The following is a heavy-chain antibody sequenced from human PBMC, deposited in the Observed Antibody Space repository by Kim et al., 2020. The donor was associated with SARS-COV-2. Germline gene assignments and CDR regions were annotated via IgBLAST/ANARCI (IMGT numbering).Heavy chain of an antibody. D-gene: IGHD4-17*01. V-gene: IGHV3-43*02. Sequence: GGSLRLSCAASGFTFDDYAMHWVRQAPGKGLEWVSLISGDGGSTYYADSVKGRFTISRDNSKNSLYLQMNSLRTEDTALYYCAKDIAVTRGYYYYYGMDVWGQGTTVTVSS. CDR2: ISGDGGST. CDR1: GFTFDDYA. J-gene: IGHJ6*02. CDR3: AKDIAVTRGYYYYYGMDV.